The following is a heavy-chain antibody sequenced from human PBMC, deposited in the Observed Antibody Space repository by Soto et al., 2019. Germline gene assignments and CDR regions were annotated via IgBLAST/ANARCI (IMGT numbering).Heavy chain of an antibody. CDR2: IYPGDSDA. CDR3: ARHLLAAAHFYGMDV. D-gene: IGHD6-13*01. Sequence: GESLKISCQGSGYSFTSYWIGWVRQMPGKGLEWMGIIYPGDSDARYSPSFQGQVIFSADKSTSTAYLQWSSLKASDTAMYYCARHLLAAAHFYGMDVWGQGTTVTVSS. CDR1: GYSFTSYW. J-gene: IGHJ6*02. V-gene: IGHV5-51*01.